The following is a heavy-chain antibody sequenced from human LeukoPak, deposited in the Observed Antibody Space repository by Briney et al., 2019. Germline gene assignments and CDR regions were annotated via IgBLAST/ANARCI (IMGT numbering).Heavy chain of an antibody. CDR2: ITSDGSTT. Sequence: GGSLRLSCAASGFSFSRYWMHWVRQAPGKGLMWVSRITSDGSTTDYADSVKGRFTISRDNAKNTLYLQMNSLRGEDTAVYYCARGVPSFDYWGQGTLVTVSS. CDR1: GFSFSRYW. J-gene: IGHJ4*02. CDR3: ARGVPSFDY. D-gene: IGHD1-1*01. V-gene: IGHV3-74*01.